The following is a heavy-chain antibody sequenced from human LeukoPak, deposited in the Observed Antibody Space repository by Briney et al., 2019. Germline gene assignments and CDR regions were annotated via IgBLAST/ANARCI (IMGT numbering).Heavy chain of an antibody. Sequence: PGGSLRLSCVGSGFTFSTYWMAWVRQAPGKGLEWVANIKGDESARHQADSVKGRFTISRDNAQNSVYLQMSSLRGEDTAVNYCARDVGGTLDYWGQGTLVTVSS. CDR2: IKGDESAR. J-gene: IGHJ4*02. CDR3: ARDVGGTLDY. V-gene: IGHV3-7*01. CDR1: GFTFSTYW.